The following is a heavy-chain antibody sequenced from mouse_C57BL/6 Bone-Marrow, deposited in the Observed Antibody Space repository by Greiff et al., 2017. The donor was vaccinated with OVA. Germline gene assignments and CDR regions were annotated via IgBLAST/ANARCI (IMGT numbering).Heavy chain of an antibody. Sequence: QVQLQQPGAELVKPGASVKMSCKASGYTFTSYWITWVKQRPGQGLEWIGDIYPGSGSTNYNEKFKSKATLTVDTSSSTAYMQLSSLTSEDSAVYYCAREGAYYYGSPAWFAYWGQGTLVTVSA. CDR3: AREGAYYYGSPAWFAY. D-gene: IGHD1-1*01. CDR1: GYTFTSYW. J-gene: IGHJ3*01. V-gene: IGHV1-55*01. CDR2: IYPGSGST.